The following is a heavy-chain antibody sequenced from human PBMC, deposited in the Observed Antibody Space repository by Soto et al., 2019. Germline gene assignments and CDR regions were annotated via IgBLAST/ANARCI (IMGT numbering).Heavy chain of an antibody. J-gene: IGHJ3*02. CDR1: GFTFSDHY. CDR2: TRNKANSYTT. V-gene: IGHV3-72*01. CDR3: ARVYSSGGYDAFDI. Sequence: EVQLVESGGGLVQPGGSLRLSCAASGFTFSDHYMDWVRQAPGKGLEWVGRTRNKANSYTTEYAASVKGRFTISRDDSKNSLYLQMNSLKTEDTAVYYCARVYSSGGYDAFDIWGQGTMVTVSS. D-gene: IGHD6-19*01.